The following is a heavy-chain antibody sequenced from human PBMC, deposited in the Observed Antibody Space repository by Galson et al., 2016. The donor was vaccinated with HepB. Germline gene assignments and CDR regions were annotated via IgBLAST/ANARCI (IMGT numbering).Heavy chain of an antibody. J-gene: IGHJ4*02. CDR3: PHRPPTAVGGTYCFDH. CDR2: IFWDDGQ. CDR1: GFSLSTNGVG. V-gene: IGHV2-5*02. D-gene: IGHD2-15*01. Sequence: PALVKPPQTLTLTCTFSGFSLSTNGVGVGWIRQPPGKALEWVALIFWDDGQRYSPSLKNRLTITKDTSKNQVVLTMTNIDPVDTATYYCPHRPPTAVGGTYCFDHWGQGTLVTVSS.